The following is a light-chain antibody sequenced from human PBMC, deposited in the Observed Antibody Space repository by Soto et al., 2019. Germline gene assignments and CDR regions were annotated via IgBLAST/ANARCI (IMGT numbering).Light chain of an antibody. CDR2: KAS. J-gene: IGKJ1*01. CDR1: PPTSSW. V-gene: IGKV1-5*03. CDR3: QHYNSYSGA. Sequence: DIQMTQSPSTLPGSVGVRVTITCRASPPTSSWLAWYQQKPGKAPKLLIYKASTLKSGVPSRFSGSGSGTEFTLTISSLQPDDFATYYCQHYNSYSGACGQGTKVDIK.